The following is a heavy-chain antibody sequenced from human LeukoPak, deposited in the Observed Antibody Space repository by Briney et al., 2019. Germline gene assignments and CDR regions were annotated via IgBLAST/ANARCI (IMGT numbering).Heavy chain of an antibody. V-gene: IGHV3-20*04. CDR2: IKWNGGST. Sequence: GGSLRLSCAASGFTFEDYDMNWVRHAPGKGLEWVSGIKWNGGSTGYADSVRGRFTISRDNAKNSLYLQMNSLRAEDTALYYCARDRNDYDFWSGYSMSYFDYWGQGTLVTVSS. D-gene: IGHD3-3*01. CDR1: GFTFEDYD. J-gene: IGHJ4*02. CDR3: ARDRNDYDFWSGYSMSYFDY.